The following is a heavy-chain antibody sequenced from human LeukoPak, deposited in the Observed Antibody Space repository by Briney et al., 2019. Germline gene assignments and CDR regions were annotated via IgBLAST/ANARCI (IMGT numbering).Heavy chain of an antibody. CDR2: ISGSADNT. Sequence: GGSLRLSCTASGFTLSSYAMSWVRQAPGEGLEWVSTISGSADNTYYAEAVKGRFTISRDNSKNTMYLQMNSLRAEDTAVYYCAKQGFGCWGQGTLVTVSS. CDR3: AKQGFGC. J-gene: IGHJ4*02. V-gene: IGHV3-23*01. CDR1: GFTLSSYA.